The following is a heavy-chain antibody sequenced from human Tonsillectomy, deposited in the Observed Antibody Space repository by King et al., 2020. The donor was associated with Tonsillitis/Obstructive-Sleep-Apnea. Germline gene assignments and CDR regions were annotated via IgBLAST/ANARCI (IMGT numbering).Heavy chain of an antibody. CDR2: ISYDGSNK. CDR1: GFTFSSYG. Sequence: VQLVESGGGVVQPGRSLRLSCAASGFTFSSYGMHWVRQAPGKGLEWVAVISYDGSNKYYADSVKGRFTIFRDNSKNTLYLQMNSLRAEDTAVYYCAKVRLRFLEWLLGHYYYYYYGMGVWGQGTTVTVSS. J-gene: IGHJ6*02. D-gene: IGHD3-3*01. CDR3: AKVRLRFLEWLLGHYYYYYYGMGV. V-gene: IGHV3-30*18.